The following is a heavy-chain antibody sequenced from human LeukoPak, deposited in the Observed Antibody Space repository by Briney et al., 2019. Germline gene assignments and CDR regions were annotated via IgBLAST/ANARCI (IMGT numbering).Heavy chain of an antibody. J-gene: IGHJ4*02. V-gene: IGHV4-4*07. CDR1: GGSISSYY. D-gene: IGHD2-15*01. Sequence: PSETLSLTCTVSGGSISSYYWSWVRQPAGKGLESIGRMYTSGSTNYNPSLKSRVTMSLDTSKNQFSLKLSSMTAADTAVYYCVGSRYCNGGACYATFDFWGQGTLVTVSS. CDR2: MYTSGST. CDR3: VGSRYCNGGACYATFDF.